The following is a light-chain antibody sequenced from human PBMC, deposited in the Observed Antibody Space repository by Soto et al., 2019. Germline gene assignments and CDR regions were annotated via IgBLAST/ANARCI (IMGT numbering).Light chain of an antibody. CDR2: SAS. Sequence: EIVMTQSPATLSVSPGERATLSCRASQSVSSNLAWYQQKPGQSPRLLIHSASTRATGVPARFSGNESGTEFTLTISSLQSEDFAVYYCQQYNNWPPWTFGQGTKVEIK. CDR3: QQYNNWPPWT. V-gene: IGKV3-15*01. CDR1: QSVSSN. J-gene: IGKJ1*01.